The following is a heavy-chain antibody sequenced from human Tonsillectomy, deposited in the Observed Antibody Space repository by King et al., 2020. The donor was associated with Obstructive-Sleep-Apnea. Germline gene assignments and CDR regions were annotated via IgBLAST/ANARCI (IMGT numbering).Heavy chain of an antibody. Sequence: VQLVESGAEVKKPGASVKVSCKASGYTFSSYYMHWVRQSPGQGLEWMGIINPSGGSTTHAQKFQGRVTMTGDTSTRTVYMELRSLRSEDTAVYFCARARSYGAFDIWGQGTMVTVSS. CDR1: GYTFSSYY. V-gene: IGHV1-46*01. CDR3: ARARSYGAFDI. CDR2: INPSGGST. D-gene: IGHD3-10*01. J-gene: IGHJ3*02.